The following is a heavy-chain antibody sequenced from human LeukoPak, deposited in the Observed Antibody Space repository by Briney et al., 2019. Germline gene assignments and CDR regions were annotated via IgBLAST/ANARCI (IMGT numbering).Heavy chain of an antibody. J-gene: IGHJ4*02. D-gene: IGHD2-2*01. Sequence: PGGSLRLSCVASGFTFSGYWMSWGRQAPGKGLEWVANINQGGSDKFYVDSVKGRFAISRDNAKNSLYLQMNSLRAEDTAVYYCARLLSQSDSCYDYWGQGTLVTVSS. CDR1: GFTFSGYW. CDR3: ARLLSQSDSCYDY. CDR2: INQGGSDK. V-gene: IGHV3-7*04.